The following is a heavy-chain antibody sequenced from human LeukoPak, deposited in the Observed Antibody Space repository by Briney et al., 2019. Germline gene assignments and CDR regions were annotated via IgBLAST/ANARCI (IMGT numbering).Heavy chain of an antibody. D-gene: IGHD5-18*01. V-gene: IGHV3-30*02. Sequence: GGSLRLSCAASGFTFSSYGMHWIRQAPGKGLEWVAFIRYDESDKYYADSVKGRFTISRDNSKNTLYLQMNSLRAEDTAVYYCARDLGQLWFFDYWGQGTLVTVSS. J-gene: IGHJ4*02. CDR2: IRYDESDK. CDR1: GFTFSSYG. CDR3: ARDLGQLWFFDY.